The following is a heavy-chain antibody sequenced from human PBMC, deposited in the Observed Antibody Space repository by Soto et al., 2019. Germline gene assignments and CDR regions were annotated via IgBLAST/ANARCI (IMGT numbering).Heavy chain of an antibody. CDR1: GGSISSSSYY. D-gene: IGHD5-12*01. Sequence: QLQLQESGPGLVKPSETLSLTCTVSGGSISSSSYYWGWIRQPPGTGLEWIGSIYYSGNTYYNPSLKSRVTISVDTSKNQFSLRLSSVTAADTAVYYCATSAYDFHFDYWGQGTLVTVSS. CDR2: IYYSGNT. J-gene: IGHJ4*02. V-gene: IGHV4-39*01. CDR3: ATSAYDFHFDY.